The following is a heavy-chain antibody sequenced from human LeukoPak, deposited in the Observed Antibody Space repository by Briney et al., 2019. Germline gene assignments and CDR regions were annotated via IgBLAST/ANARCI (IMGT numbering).Heavy chain of an antibody. V-gene: IGHV4-59*01. D-gene: IGHD3-16*01. Sequence: SETLSLTCTVPGGSISSYYWSWIRQPPGKGLEWIGYIYYSGSTNYNPSLKSRVTISVDTSKNQFSLKLSSVTAADTAVYYCATRLRPLYYMDVWGKGTTVTVSS. J-gene: IGHJ6*03. CDR3: ATRLRPLYYMDV. CDR1: GGSISSYY. CDR2: IYYSGST.